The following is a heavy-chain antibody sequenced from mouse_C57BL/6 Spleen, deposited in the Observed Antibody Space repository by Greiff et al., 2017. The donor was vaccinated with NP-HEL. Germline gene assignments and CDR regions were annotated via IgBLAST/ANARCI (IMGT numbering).Heavy chain of an antibody. V-gene: IGHV1-69*01. CDR2: IDPSDSYT. CDR3: ARAMVTTRYASDY. Sequence: QVQLQQPGAELVMPGASVKLSCKASGYTFTSYWMHWVKQRPGQGLEWIGEIDPSDSYTHYNQKFKGKSTLTVDKSSSTAYMQLSILTSEDSAVYYCARAMVTTRYASDYWGQGTSVTVSS. CDR1: GYTFTSYW. D-gene: IGHD2-2*01. J-gene: IGHJ4*01.